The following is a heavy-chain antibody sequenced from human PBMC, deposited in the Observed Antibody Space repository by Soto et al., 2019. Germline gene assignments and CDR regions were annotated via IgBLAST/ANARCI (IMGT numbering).Heavy chain of an antibody. CDR2: TNHSGIT. D-gene: IGHD2-15*01. Sequence: SETLSLTCAVYGGSFRGYFWSWIRQPPGKGLEWIGETNHSGITSYSPSLGSRVTTSVDTPKNQFSLRLRPVTAADTAIYYCARRFCSDSYCSYFDYWGRGTLVTVPS. V-gene: IGHV4-34*10. CDR1: GGSFRGYF. J-gene: IGHJ4*02. CDR3: ARRFCSDSYCSYFDY.